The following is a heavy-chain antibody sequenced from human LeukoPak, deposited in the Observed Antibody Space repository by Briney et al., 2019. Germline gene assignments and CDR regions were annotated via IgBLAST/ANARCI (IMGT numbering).Heavy chain of an antibody. CDR3: ARAASGGLLGDS. CDR1: AGSLSGYY. CDR2: VNYSGGT. J-gene: IGHJ4*02. V-gene: IGHV4-34*01. Sequence: SETLSLTCAVSAGSLSGYYWTWIRQPPGKGLGWIGEVNYSGGTNYNPSLQSRVIVSIDTSKNQFSLRLSAVTAADTAVYYCARAASGGLLGDSWGQGTLVTVSS. D-gene: IGHD3-16*02.